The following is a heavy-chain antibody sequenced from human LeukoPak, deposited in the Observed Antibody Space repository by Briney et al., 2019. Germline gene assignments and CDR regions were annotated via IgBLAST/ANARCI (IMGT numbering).Heavy chain of an antibody. CDR1: GDTFGSYG. V-gene: IGHV1-69*01. CDR2: IIPIFGTA. J-gene: IGHJ4*02. Sequence: SVKVSCKASGDTFGSYGISWVRQAPGQGLEWMGGIIPIFGTANYAQKFQGRVTITAEESTNTAYMELNTLRSEDTAVYFCSCRKEIAVTGASATYLDYWGQGTLVTVSS. CDR3: SCRKEIAVTGASATYLDY. D-gene: IGHD6-19*01.